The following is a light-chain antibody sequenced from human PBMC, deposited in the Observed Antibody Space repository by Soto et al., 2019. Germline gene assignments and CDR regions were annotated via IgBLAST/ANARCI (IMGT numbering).Light chain of an antibody. V-gene: IGKV3-20*01. CDR3: QQHGTSPIT. Sequence: IVMTQSPATLSVSPVERATLSCRASQSVSSNLAWYQQKPGQAPRLLIYGASSSATGIPDRFSGSGSGTDFTLTISRLEPEDFAVYYCQQHGTSPITFGQGTRLEIK. CDR2: GAS. J-gene: IGKJ5*01. CDR1: QSVSSN.